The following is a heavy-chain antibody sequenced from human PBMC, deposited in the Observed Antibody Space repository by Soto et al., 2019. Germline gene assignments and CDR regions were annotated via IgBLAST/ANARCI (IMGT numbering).Heavy chain of an antibody. V-gene: IGHV4-34*01. J-gene: IGHJ4*02. CDR1: GGSFSGYY. D-gene: IGHD2-8*01. CDR2: INHSGST. Sequence: QVQLQQWGAGLLKPSETLSLTCAVYGGSFSGYYWSWIRQPPGKGLEWIGEINHSGSTNYNPSLQSRVTISVDTANNQFFLQLSAVTAADTAVYSCASGEGGRSPARPTDIVLMVYFYYWGQGTLVTVSS. CDR3: ASGEGGRSPARPTDIVLMVYFYY.